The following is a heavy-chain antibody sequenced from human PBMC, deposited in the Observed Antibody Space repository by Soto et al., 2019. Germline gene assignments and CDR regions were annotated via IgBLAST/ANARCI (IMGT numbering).Heavy chain of an antibody. V-gene: IGHV1-3*05. Sequence: QVQLVQSGAEEKKPGASVKVSCKASGYTFTSYGMHWVRQAPGQRLEWMGWINAGNGDPNYSQNFQGRVTITRDTSASTAYMELSSLRSEDTAVYYCARELLWLRYCGMDVWGQGTTVTVSS. J-gene: IGHJ6*02. CDR2: INAGNGDP. D-gene: IGHD5-18*01. CDR1: GYTFTSYG. CDR3: ARELLWLRYCGMDV.